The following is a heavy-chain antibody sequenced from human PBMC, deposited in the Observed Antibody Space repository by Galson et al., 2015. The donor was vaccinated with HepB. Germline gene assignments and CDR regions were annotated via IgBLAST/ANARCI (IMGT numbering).Heavy chain of an antibody. CDR2: VSGNGGTT. CDR3: TKESQYCGSPNCRYYYFDS. J-gene: IGHJ4*02. Sequence: SLRLSCAASGFTFNSYAMSWVRQAPGKGLEWVSAVSGNGGTTYYADSVKGRFTISRDNSKNTLYLRANSLRAEDTAVYYCTKESQYCGSPNCRYYYFDSWGQGILVTVSS. V-gene: IGHV3-23*01. CDR1: GFTFNSYA. D-gene: IGHD2-2*01.